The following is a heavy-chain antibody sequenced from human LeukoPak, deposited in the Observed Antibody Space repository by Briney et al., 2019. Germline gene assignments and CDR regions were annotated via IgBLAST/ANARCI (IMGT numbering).Heavy chain of an antibody. Sequence: PGGSLRLSCAASGFTFSSYWMSWVRQAPGKGLEWVANIMQDGSDKSYVDSVRGRSTVARDTAKNLLYLQMNNLRAEDTAVYYCARNGFVWASGIDYGWFDSWGQGTLVTVSS. V-gene: IGHV3-7*05. CDR2: IMQDGSDK. D-gene: IGHD4-17*01. CDR1: GFTFSSYW. CDR3: ARNGFVWASGIDYGWFDS. J-gene: IGHJ5*01.